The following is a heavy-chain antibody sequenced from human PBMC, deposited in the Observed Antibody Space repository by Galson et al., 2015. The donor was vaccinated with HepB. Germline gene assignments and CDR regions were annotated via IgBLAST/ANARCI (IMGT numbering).Heavy chain of an antibody. CDR2: ISSSSYI. J-gene: IGHJ3*02. Sequence: SLRLSCAASGFTFTSYSMNWVRQAPGKGLEWVSSISSSSYIYYADSVKGRFTISRDNAKNSLYQQMNSLRAEDTAVYYCARDDSSGYYYDAFDIWGQGTMVTVSS. V-gene: IGHV3-21*01. CDR3: ARDDSSGYYYDAFDI. CDR1: GFTFTSYS. D-gene: IGHD3-22*01.